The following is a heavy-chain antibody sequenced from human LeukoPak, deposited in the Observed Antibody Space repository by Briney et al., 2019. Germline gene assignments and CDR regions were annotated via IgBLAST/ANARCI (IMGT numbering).Heavy chain of an antibody. CDR2: IYYSGST. CDR1: GGSISGTAYY. D-gene: IGHD3-3*01. V-gene: IGHV4-39*07. Sequence: SETLSLTCAISGGSISGTAYYWGWIRQPPGKGLEWIGSIYYSGSTYYNPSLKSRVTISVDTSKNQFSLKLSSVTAADTAVYYCARAIRTGDDFWSGYYSPWFDPWGQGTLVTVSS. J-gene: IGHJ5*02. CDR3: ARAIRTGDDFWSGYYSPWFDP.